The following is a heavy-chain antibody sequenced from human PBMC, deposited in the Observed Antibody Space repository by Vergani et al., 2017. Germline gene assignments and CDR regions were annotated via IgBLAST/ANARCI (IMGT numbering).Heavy chain of an antibody. CDR2: IRSDESRR. CDR1: GFTFNSYG. D-gene: IGHD3-3*01. V-gene: IGHV3-30*02. Sequence: QVQLVESGGGVVQPGGSLRLSCAASGFTFNSYGMHWVRQAPGKGLEWVASIRSDESRRYYGDSMEGPFTISRDNSKNTLYLQMKSLRPEDTAVYYCAKDGTIFGVVIPFQHWGQGTLVTVSS. CDR3: AKDGTIFGVVIPFQH. J-gene: IGHJ1*01.